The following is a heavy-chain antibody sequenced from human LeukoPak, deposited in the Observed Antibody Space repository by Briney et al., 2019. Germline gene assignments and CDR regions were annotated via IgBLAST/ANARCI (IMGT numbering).Heavy chain of an antibody. CDR3: ARDPYDSSGYCDY. CDR2: IYYSGST. CDR1: GGSISSGDYY. D-gene: IGHD3-22*01. J-gene: IGHJ4*02. Sequence: PSETLSLTCTVSGGSISSGDYYWSWIRQPPGKGLEWIGYIYYSGSTYYNPSLKSRVTISVDTSKNQFSLKLSSVTAADTAVYYCARDPYDSSGYCDYWGQGTLVTVSS. V-gene: IGHV4-30-4*08.